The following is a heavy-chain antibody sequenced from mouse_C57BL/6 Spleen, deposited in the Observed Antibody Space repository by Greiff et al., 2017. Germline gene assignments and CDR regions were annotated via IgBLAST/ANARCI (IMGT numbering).Heavy chain of an antibody. CDR3: ARDTTGWFAY. Sequence: VQLQQPGAELVKPGASVKLSCKASGYTFTSYWMQWVKQRPGQGLEWIGEIDPSDSYTNYNQKFKGKATLTVNTSYSTAYMQRSSLTSEDSAVYYCARDTTGWFAYWGQGTLVTVSA. D-gene: IGHD1-1*01. CDR2: IDPSDSYT. J-gene: IGHJ3*01. V-gene: IGHV1-50*01. CDR1: GYTFTSYW.